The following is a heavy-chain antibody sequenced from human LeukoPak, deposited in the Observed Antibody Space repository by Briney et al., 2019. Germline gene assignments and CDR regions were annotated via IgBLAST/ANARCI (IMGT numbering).Heavy chain of an antibody. J-gene: IGHJ6*02. V-gene: IGHV1-58*01. CDR2: IVVGSGNT. CDR1: GFTFTSSA. CDR3: ARAQSDCSSASCRLYYYYGMDV. Sequence: ASVKVSCTASGFTFTSSAVQWVRQARGQRLEWIGWIVVGSGNTNYAQKFQERVTITRDMSTSTAYMELSSLRSEDTAVYYCARAQSDCSSASCRLYYYYGMDVWGQGTTVTVSS. D-gene: IGHD2-2*01.